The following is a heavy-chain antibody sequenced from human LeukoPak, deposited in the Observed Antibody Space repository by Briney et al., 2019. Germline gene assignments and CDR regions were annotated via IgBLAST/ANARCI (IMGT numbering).Heavy chain of an antibody. J-gene: IGHJ4*02. CDR3: VRDYRGGWNDY. CDR1: GFTFRKHW. D-gene: IGHD1-26*01. V-gene: IGHV3-7*01. CDR2: IREDGNEK. Sequence: GGSLRLSCAATGFTFRKHWMSWVRQTVGKGLECVAKIREDGNEKHYVDSVKGRFTISRDNAKNSLFLQMNNLRVDDTAVYYCVRDYRGGWNDYWGQGTPVTVSS.